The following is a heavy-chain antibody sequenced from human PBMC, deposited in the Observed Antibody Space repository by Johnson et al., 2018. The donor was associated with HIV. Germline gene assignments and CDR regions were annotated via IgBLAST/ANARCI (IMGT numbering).Heavy chain of an antibody. CDR3: ATTRWSATDPFDI. CDR2: ISGSGNAI. Sequence: QVQLVESGGGLVKPGGSLRLSCVASRLTLSDSYMSWIRQAPGKGLECVSYISGSGNAIYYADSVRGRFTISRDNAKNSLYLQMNSLRAEDTAVYYCATTRWSATDPFDIWGQGTMVTVSS. J-gene: IGHJ3*02. V-gene: IGHV3-11*04. CDR1: RLTLSDSY. D-gene: IGHD3-3*01.